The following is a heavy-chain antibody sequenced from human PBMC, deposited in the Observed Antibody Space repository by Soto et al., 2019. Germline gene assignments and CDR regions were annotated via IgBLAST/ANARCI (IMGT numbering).Heavy chain of an antibody. CDR1: GGSISSYY. V-gene: IGHV4-59*08. D-gene: IGHD2-2*02. CDR2: IYYSGST. CDR3: ARHDTAYYYYYMDV. Sequence: SETLSLTCTVAGGSISSYYWSWIRQPPGKGLEWIGYIYYSGSTNYNPSLKSRVTISVDTSKNQFSLKLSSVTAADTAVYYCARHDTAYYYYYMDVWGKGTTVTVSS. J-gene: IGHJ6*03.